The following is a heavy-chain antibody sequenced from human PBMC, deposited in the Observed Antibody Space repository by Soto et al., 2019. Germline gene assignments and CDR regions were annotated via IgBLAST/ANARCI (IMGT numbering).Heavy chain of an antibody. Sequence: VQLQQWGEGLLKPSETLSLPCTVNGGSLTAYYWSWIRQPPGQGLERIGEVKDGGSTNYSPSLWGRVSRSSGTSKSLSALRLNSVAAADTAVYYCASGQEGIVATHWGKRALVTVAS. D-gene: IGHD5-12*01. V-gene: IGHV4-34*01. J-gene: IGHJ4*02. CDR3: ASGQEGIVATH. CDR2: VKDGGST. CDR1: GGSLTAYY.